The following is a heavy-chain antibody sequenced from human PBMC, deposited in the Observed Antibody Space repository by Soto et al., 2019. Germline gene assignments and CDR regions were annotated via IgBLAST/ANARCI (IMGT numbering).Heavy chain of an antibody. Sequence: ASVKVSCKASGYTFTSYGISWVRQAPGQGLEWMGWISAYNGNTNYAQKLQGRVTMTTDTSTSTAYMELRSLRSDDTAVYYCARVNSVAGTGDYYHGMEVWGQGTPVTGSS. CDR3: ARVNSVAGTGDYYHGMEV. J-gene: IGHJ6*02. CDR2: ISAYNGNT. D-gene: IGHD6-19*01. CDR1: GYTFTSYG. V-gene: IGHV1-18*04.